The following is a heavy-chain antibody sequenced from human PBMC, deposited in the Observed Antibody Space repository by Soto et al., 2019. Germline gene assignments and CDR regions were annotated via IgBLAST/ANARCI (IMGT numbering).Heavy chain of an antibody. J-gene: IGHJ5*02. CDR2: FDPEDGET. CDR1: GYTLTELS. V-gene: IGHV1-24*01. Sequence: ASGKVSCKVSGYTLTELSMHWVRQAPGKGLEWMGGFDPEDGETIYAQKFQGRVTMTEDTSTDTAYMELSSLRSEDTAVYYCATVPSYGSGSYYDNWFDPWGQGTLVTVSS. CDR3: ATVPSYGSGSYYDNWFDP. D-gene: IGHD3-10*01.